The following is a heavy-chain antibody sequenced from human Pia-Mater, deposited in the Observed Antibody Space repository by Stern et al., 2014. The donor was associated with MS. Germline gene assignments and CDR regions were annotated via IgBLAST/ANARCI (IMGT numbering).Heavy chain of an antibody. V-gene: IGHV5-51*01. CDR1: GYRFSDNW. CDR2: IYPGDSDS. D-gene: IGHD2-21*01. Sequence: EMQLVESGVEVKKPGESLKISCEASGYRFSDNWIGWVRQMPGKGLEWLGMIYPGDSDSRYNPSVQGQVTISADKSTNTAFLQWDSLKASDTAIYYCARHQSTLVNWFDTWGQGTPVTVSS. J-gene: IGHJ5*02. CDR3: ARHQSTLVNWFDT.